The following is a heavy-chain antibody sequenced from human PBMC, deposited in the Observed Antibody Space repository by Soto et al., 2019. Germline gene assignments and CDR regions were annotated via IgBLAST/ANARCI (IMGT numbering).Heavy chain of an antibody. CDR2: ISGSGGVT. V-gene: IGHV3-23*01. Sequence: EVQLLESGGGLVQPGRSLRLSCVASGFTFKNYDMRWVRQAPGKGLEWVSGISGSGGVTYYADSVKGRFTISRDNSKNTLYLQMNSLRANDTAVYYCAKERQFRSYYESAGHYNNWGQGTLVTVSS. CDR1: GFTFKNYD. CDR3: AKERQFRSYYESAGHYNN. D-gene: IGHD3-10*01. J-gene: IGHJ4*02.